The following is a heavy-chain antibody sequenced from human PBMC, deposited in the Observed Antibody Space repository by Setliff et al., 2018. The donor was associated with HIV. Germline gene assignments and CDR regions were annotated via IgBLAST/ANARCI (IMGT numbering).Heavy chain of an antibody. Sequence: ASVKVSCKASGYTFTDNYIHWVRQAPGQGLEWMAWINAGNGNTKYSQEFQGRVTITTDTSADTAYMELSSLRFEDTAVYYCARDGGPGSGWGDYSYYYSMDVWGKGTTVTVSS. D-gene: IGHD6-19*01. CDR1: GYTFTDNY. CDR2: INAGNGNT. CDR3: ARDGGPGSGWGDYSYYYSMDV. V-gene: IGHV1-3*01. J-gene: IGHJ6*04.